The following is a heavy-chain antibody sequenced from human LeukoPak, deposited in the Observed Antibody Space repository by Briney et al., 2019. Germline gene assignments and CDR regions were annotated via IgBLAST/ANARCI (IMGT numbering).Heavy chain of an antibody. J-gene: IGHJ3*02. V-gene: IGHV3-9*01. CDR3: AKGLYGDPFGAFGI. CDR2: ISWNSGSI. Sequence: GGSLRLSCAASGFTFDDYAMHWVRQAPGKGLEWVSGISWNSGSIGYADSVKGRFTISRDNAKNSLYLQMNSLRAEDTALYYCAKGLYGDPFGAFGIWGQGTMVTVSS. D-gene: IGHD4-17*01. CDR1: GFTFDDYA.